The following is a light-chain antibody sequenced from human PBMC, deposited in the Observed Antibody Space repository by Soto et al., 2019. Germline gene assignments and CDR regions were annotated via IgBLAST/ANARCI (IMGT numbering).Light chain of an antibody. V-gene: IGKV1-8*01. CDR2: AAS. CDR3: QQYYSYPIT. J-gene: IGKJ5*01. Sequence: TQMTQSPSSLSASVGDIVTITCRASQGISSYLAWYQQKPGKAPKLLIYAASTLQSGVPSRFSGSGSGTDFTLTISCLQSEDFATYYCQQYYSYPITFGQGTRLEIK. CDR1: QGISSY.